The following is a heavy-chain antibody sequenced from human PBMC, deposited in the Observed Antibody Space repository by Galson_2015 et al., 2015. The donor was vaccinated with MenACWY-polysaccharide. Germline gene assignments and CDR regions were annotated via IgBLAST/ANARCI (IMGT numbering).Heavy chain of an antibody. D-gene: IGHD3-3*01. CDR2: IGTAGDT. CDR1: GFTFSSYD. V-gene: IGHV3-13*01. Sequence: SLRLCCAASGFTFSSYDMHWVRQATGKGLEWVSAIGTAGDTYYPGSVKGRFTISRENAKNSLYLQMNSLRAGDTAVYYWARGMYYDFWSGSRDGMDVWGQGTTVTVSS. CDR3: ARGMYYDFWSGSRDGMDV. J-gene: IGHJ6*02.